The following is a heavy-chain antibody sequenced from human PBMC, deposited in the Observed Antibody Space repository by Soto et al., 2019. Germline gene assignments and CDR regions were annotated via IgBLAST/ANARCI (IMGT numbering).Heavy chain of an antibody. V-gene: IGHV1-18*01. D-gene: IGHD2-2*01. Sequence: VASVKVSCKASGYTFTSYGISWVRQAPGQGLEWMGWISAYNGNTNYAQKLQGRVTMTTDTSTSTAYMELRSLRSDDTAVYYCARDIVVVPAANYYYYSMDVRGKGPTVTLSS. J-gene: IGHJ6*03. CDR1: GYTFTSYG. CDR3: ARDIVVVPAANYYYYSMDV. CDR2: ISAYNGNT.